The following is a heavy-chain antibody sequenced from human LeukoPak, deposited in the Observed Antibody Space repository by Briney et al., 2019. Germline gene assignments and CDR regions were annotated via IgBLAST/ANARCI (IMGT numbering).Heavy chain of an antibody. Sequence: GGSLRLSCAAAVFTFSSYRMNWVRQAAGKGLEWVPYNSSSSSTIYYADSVKGRFTISRDNAKNSLYLQMNSLRAEDTAVYYCARAPYCISTACSWYLDLWGRGTLVTVSS. J-gene: IGHJ2*01. CDR1: VFTFSSYR. CDR2: NSSSSSTI. V-gene: IGHV3-48*01. CDR3: ARAPYCISTACSWYLDL. D-gene: IGHD2-2*01.